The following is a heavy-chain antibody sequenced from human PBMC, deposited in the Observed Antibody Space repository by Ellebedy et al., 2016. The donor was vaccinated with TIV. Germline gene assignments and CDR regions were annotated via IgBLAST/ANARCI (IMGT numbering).Heavy chain of an antibody. D-gene: IGHD1-20*01. J-gene: IGHJ4*02. CDR1: GFTFSSSW. CDR2: INVDGSNI. CDR3: ARDPYNWNGPFDY. V-gene: IGHV3-74*01. Sequence: PGGSLRLSCSASGFTFSSSWVHWVRHVPGKGLGWVARINVDGSNIGYAVSVTGRFTISRYNAKSTLFLQMNRLRAEDTAVYYCARDPYNWNGPFDYWGQGTLVTVSS.